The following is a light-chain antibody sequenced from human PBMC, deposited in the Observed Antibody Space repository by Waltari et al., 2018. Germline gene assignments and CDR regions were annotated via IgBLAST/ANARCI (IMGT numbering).Light chain of an antibody. CDR2: WAS. CDR3: QQYFDTPWT. V-gene: IGKV4-1*01. Sequence: IVMTQTPASLTLSLRERYTINCTSSETVFYNSDNKNYLSWYQQKPGQPPKLLIYWASTRESGVPDRFSGSGSGTDFTLTISDLQAEDVAVYFCQQYFDTPWTFGHGTKVEIK. CDR1: ETVFYNSDNKNY. J-gene: IGKJ1*01.